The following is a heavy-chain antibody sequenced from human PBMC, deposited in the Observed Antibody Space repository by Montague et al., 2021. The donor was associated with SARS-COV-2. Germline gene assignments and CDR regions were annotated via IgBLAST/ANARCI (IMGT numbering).Heavy chain of an antibody. Sequence: SGTLSLTCTVSGGSISSSSYYWGWIRQPPGKGLEWIGSIYYSGSTYYNPSLKSRVTISVDTSKNQFSLKLSSVTAADTAVYYCARPVSYYDILSSSTNWFDPWGQGTLVTVPS. V-gene: IGHV4-39*01. CDR1: GGSISSSSYY. CDR3: ARPVSYYDILSSSTNWFDP. J-gene: IGHJ5*02. D-gene: IGHD3-9*01. CDR2: IYYSGST.